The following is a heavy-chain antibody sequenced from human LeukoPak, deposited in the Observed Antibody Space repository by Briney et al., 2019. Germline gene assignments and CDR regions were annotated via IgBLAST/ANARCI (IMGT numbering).Heavy chain of an antibody. CDR1: GYTFTGYY. V-gene: IGHV1-46*01. Sequence: ASVKVSCKASGYTFTGYYMHWVRQAPGQGLEWMGWINPSGGSTSYAQKFQGRVTMTRDTSTSTVYMELSSLRSEDTAVYYCARDVSGGLQYWGQGTLVTVSS. J-gene: IGHJ4*02. D-gene: IGHD4-23*01. CDR2: INPSGGST. CDR3: ARDVSGGLQY.